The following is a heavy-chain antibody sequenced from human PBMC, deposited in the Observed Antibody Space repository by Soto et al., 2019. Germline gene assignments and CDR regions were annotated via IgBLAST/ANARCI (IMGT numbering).Heavy chain of an antibody. J-gene: IGHJ6*02. CDR2: FDPEDGET. V-gene: IGHV1-24*01. Sequence: WASVKVSCKVSGYTLTELSMHWVRQAPGKGLEWMGGFDPEDGETIYAQKFQGRVTMTEGTSTDTAYMELSSLRSEDTAVYYCATNNPAALTLDYYYGMDVWGQGTTVTVSS. D-gene: IGHD2-2*01. CDR1: GYTLTELS. CDR3: ATNNPAALTLDYYYGMDV.